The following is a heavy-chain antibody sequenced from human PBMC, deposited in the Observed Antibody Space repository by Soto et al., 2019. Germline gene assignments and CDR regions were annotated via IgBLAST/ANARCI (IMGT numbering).Heavy chain of an antibody. CDR2: ISATGSTI. J-gene: IGHJ4*02. V-gene: IGHV3-48*03. CDR1: RFTFSNYE. Sequence: VGSLRLSCTASRFTFSNYEMNWVRQAPGKGLEWVSYISATGSTIFYADSVKGRFTISRDNAKTSLYLQMNGLSADDTAVYYCARSVCGGDCYSLDSWGQGTLVTVSS. D-gene: IGHD2-21*02. CDR3: ARSVCGGDCYSLDS.